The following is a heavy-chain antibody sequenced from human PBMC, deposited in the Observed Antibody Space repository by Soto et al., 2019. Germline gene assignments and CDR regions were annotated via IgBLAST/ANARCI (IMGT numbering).Heavy chain of an antibody. V-gene: IGHV3-72*01. J-gene: IGHJ4*02. Sequence: GGSLRLSCAASGFTFSDHYMDWVRQAPGKGLEWVGRIRNKANSYTTEYAASVKGRFTISRDDSKNSLYLQMNSLKTEDTAVYYCASLIGGGTVLDSWGQGTLVTVSS. CDR2: IRNKANSYTT. CDR1: GFTFSDHY. CDR3: ASLIGGGTVLDS. D-gene: IGHD3-16*02.